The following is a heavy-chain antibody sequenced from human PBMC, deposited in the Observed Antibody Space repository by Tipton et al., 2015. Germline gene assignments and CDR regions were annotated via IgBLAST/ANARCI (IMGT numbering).Heavy chain of an antibody. CDR3: ARESLNTIFGVVLDYGMDV. J-gene: IGHJ6*02. Sequence: TLSLTCTVSGGFVSSGSYYWNWIRQPPGKGLEWIGYTYYSGNTKYNPSLKSRVTISVDTSKNQFSLRLSSVAAADTAVYYCARESLNTIFGVVLDYGMDVWGQGTTVTVSS. CDR1: GGFVSSGSYY. D-gene: IGHD3-3*01. CDR2: TYYSGNT. V-gene: IGHV4-61*01.